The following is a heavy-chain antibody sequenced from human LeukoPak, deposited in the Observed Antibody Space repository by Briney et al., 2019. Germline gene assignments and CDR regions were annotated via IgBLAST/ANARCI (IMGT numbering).Heavy chain of an antibody. V-gene: IGHV3-23*01. J-gene: IGHJ4*02. CDR1: GFTFSDYA. CDR3: AKVGVNRKSGGYFYFDY. D-gene: IGHD3-22*01. CDR2: ISGSGEYT. Sequence: GGSLRLSCVASGFTFSDYAMTWVRLAPGKGPEWVSTISGSGEYTFYADSVKGRFTISRDNSKNTLYLQVNSLRAEDTAMYYCAKVGVNRKSGGYFYFDYWGRGTLVTVSS.